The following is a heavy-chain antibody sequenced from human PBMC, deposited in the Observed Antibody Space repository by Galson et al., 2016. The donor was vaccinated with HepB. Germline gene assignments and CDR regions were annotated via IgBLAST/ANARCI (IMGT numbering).Heavy chain of an antibody. D-gene: IGHD3-22*01. V-gene: IGHV3-21*01. J-gene: IGHJ6*02. CDR1: GFTFSSYS. Sequence: SLRLSCAASGFTFSSYSMNWVRQAPGKGLEWVSSISSSSSYIYYADSVKGRFTISRDNAKNSLYLQMNSLRAEDTAVYYCARDRGPGGDSSGYYFFYYYGMGVWGQGTTVTVSS. CDR2: ISSSSSYI. CDR3: ARDRGPGGDSSGYYFFYYYGMGV.